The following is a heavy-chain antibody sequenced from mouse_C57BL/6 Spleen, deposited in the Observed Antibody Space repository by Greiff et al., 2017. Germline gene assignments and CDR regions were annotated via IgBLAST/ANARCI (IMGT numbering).Heavy chain of an antibody. CDR1: GYAFSSYW. V-gene: IGHV1-80*01. CDR3: ARGKGSPSYFDY. CDR2: IYPGDGDT. J-gene: IGHJ2*01. Sequence: VQLQQSGAELVKPGASVKISCKASGYAFSSYWMNWVKQRPGKGLGWIGQIYPGDGDTNYNGKFKGKATLTADKSSSTAYMQLSSLTSEDSAVYFCARGKGSPSYFDYWGQGTTLTVSS.